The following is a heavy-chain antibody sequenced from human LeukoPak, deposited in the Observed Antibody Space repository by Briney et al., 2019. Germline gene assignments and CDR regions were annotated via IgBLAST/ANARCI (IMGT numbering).Heavy chain of an antibody. Sequence: GGSLRLSCAASGFTFSSYSMNWVRQAPGKGLEWVSYISSSSSTIYYADSVKGRFTISRDNAKNSLYLQMNSLRAEDTAVYYCASTVVVVTATDAFDIWGQGTMVTVSS. CDR2: ISSSSSTI. V-gene: IGHV3-48*04. J-gene: IGHJ3*02. D-gene: IGHD2-21*02. CDR3: ASTVVVVTATDAFDI. CDR1: GFTFSSYS.